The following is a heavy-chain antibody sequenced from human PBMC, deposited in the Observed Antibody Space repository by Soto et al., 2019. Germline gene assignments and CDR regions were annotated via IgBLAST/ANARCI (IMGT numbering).Heavy chain of an antibody. CDR1: GGSITSSSHF. V-gene: IGHV4-39*01. Sequence: SETLSLTCTASGGSITSSSHFWCWVRQPPGKGLEWIGTIYFTGNTYYTPSLKSRLTMSIDTSKNEFSLRLNSVTAADTAVYYCAGQTFTIAAASYGRSNWFDPWGPGTLVTVSS. J-gene: IGHJ5*02. CDR2: IYFTGNT. D-gene: IGHD6-25*01. CDR3: AGQTFTIAAASYGRSNWFDP.